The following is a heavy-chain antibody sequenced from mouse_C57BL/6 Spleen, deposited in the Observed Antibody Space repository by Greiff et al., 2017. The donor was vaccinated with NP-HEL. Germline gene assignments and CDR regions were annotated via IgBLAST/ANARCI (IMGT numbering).Heavy chain of an antibody. Sequence: QVQLKESGAELVKPGASVKISCKASGYAFSSYWMNWVKQRPGTGLEWIGQIYPGDGDTNYNGKFKGKATLTADKSSSTAYMQLSSLTSEDSAVYFCARQKRVDWYFDVWGTGTTVTVAS. V-gene: IGHV1-80*01. CDR3: ARQKRVDWYFDV. J-gene: IGHJ1*03. D-gene: IGHD1-1*01. CDR2: IYPGDGDT. CDR1: GYAFSSYW.